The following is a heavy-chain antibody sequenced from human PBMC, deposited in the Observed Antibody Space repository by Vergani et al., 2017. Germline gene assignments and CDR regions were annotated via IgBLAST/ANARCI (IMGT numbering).Heavy chain of an antibody. CDR3: AREASTTVVGYYYYYGMDV. CDR2: IIPILGIA. J-gene: IGHJ6*02. CDR1: GGTFSSYA. D-gene: IGHD4-23*01. V-gene: IGHV1-69*04. Sequence: QVQLVQSGAEVKKPGASVKVSCKASGGTFSSYAISWVRQAPGQGLEWMGRIIPILGIANYAQKFQGRVTITADKSTSTAYIELSSLRSEDTAVYYCAREASTTVVGYYYYYGMDVWGQGTTVTVSS.